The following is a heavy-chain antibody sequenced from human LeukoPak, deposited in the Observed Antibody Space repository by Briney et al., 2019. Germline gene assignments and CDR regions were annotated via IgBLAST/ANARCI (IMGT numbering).Heavy chain of an antibody. CDR1: GFTFSSYG. CDR3: AKSFRPVDSNSWYLHFDH. CDR2: ISTSSSYI. Sequence: GGSLRLSCAASGFTFSSYGMHWVRQAPGKGLEWVSSISTSSSYIYYADSVKGRFTISRDNAKNSLYLQMNSLRPDDTAIYYCAKSFRPVDSNSWYLHFDHWGQGTLVTVSS. D-gene: IGHD6-13*01. J-gene: IGHJ4*02. V-gene: IGHV3-21*04.